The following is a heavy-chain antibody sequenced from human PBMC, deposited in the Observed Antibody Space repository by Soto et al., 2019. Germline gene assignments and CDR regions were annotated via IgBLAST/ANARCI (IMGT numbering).Heavy chain of an antibody. D-gene: IGHD2-2*01. J-gene: IGHJ3*02. Sequence: EVQLLESGGGLVQPGGSLRLSCAASGFTFSSYAMSWVRQAPGKGLEWDSAITASGDTTYYADSVMGWFSNSRDNPKSTMYFQMNSLRAEDTAVYYCAKVRPLRDCTRTSCLGAFDIWGQGTMVTVSS. CDR3: AKVRPLRDCTRTSCLGAFDI. CDR1: GFTFSSYA. CDR2: ITASGDTT. V-gene: IGHV3-23*01.